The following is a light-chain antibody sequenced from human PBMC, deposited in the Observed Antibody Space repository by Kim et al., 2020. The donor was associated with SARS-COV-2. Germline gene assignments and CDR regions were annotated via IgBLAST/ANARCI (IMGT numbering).Light chain of an antibody. CDR1: RSNIGSNP. J-gene: IGLJ1*01. V-gene: IGLV1-47*01. CDR2: ETY. CDR3: AAWDNGLSVHYV. Sequence: ELTQPPSVSGTPGQRVTISRSGSRSNIGSNPVYWYQQLPGAAPKLLIVETYQRPSGVPDRFSGSKSGTSASLAISGLRSEDEADYYCAAWDNGLSVHYVFGTGTKVTVL.